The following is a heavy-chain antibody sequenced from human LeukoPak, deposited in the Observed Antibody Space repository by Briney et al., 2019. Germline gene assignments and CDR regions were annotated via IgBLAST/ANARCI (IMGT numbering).Heavy chain of an antibody. Sequence: GASVKVSCKASGYSFTDKYMHWVRQAPGQGLEWMGWINPNSGGTNYAQKFQGRVTMTTDTSMSTAYMELSRLTSDDTAVYYCARAGGRSWFDPWGQGTLSPSPQ. V-gene: IGHV1-2*02. CDR2: INPNSGGT. CDR3: ARAGGRSWFDP. J-gene: IGHJ5*02. CDR1: GYSFTDKY.